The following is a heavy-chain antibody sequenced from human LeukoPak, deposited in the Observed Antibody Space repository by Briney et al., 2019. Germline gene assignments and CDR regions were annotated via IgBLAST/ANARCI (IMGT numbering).Heavy chain of an antibody. Sequence: SETLSLTCTVSGTSINDYYWSWIREPPGKRLEWIGYIYFSGHTNYSPPLKSRVTMSLDAPRDHFSLQLNSVTAADTAVYYCARHEGGSYSLFDYWGQGTLVTVSS. J-gene: IGHJ4*02. V-gene: IGHV4-59*01. CDR3: ARHEGGSYSLFDY. D-gene: IGHD1-26*01. CDR2: IYFSGHT. CDR1: GTSINDYY.